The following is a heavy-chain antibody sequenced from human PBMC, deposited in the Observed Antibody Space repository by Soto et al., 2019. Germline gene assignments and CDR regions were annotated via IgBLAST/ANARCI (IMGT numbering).Heavy chain of an antibody. J-gene: IGHJ4*02. Sequence: GASVKVSCKASGYTFTGYYMHWVRQAPGQGLEWMGWINPNSGGTNYAQKFQGRVTMTRDTSISTAYMELSRLRSDDTAVYYFARVIPMIQGAIDYWGQGTLVTVSS. CDR1: GYTFTGYY. CDR3: ARVIPMIQGAIDY. V-gene: IGHV1-2*02. CDR2: INPNSGGT. D-gene: IGHD3-22*01.